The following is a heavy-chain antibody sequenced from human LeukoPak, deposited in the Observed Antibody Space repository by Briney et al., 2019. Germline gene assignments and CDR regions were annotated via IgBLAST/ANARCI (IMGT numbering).Heavy chain of an antibody. CDR3: ARVTGSGSYYPLYYGMDV. Sequence: GGSLRLSCAASGFTVSSNYMSWVRQAPGKGLEWVSVIYSSGSTYYADSVKGRFTISRDNSKNTLYLQMNSLRAEDTAVYYCARVTGSGSYYPLYYGMDVWGQGTTVTVSS. J-gene: IGHJ6*02. CDR2: IYSSGST. CDR1: GFTVSSNY. V-gene: IGHV3-53*01. D-gene: IGHD3-10*01.